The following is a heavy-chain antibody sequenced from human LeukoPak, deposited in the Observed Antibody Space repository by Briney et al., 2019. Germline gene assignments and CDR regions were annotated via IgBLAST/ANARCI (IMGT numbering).Heavy chain of an antibody. V-gene: IGHV1-69*13. CDR2: IIPIFGTA. J-gene: IGHJ3*02. CDR3: ARDGLSHDAFDI. Sequence: GASVKVSCKASGYTFTSYGISWVRQAPGQGLEWMGGIIPIFGTANYAQKFQGRVTITADESTSTAYMELSSLRSEDTAVYYCARDGLSHDAFDIGGQGTMVTVSS. CDR1: GYTFTSYG.